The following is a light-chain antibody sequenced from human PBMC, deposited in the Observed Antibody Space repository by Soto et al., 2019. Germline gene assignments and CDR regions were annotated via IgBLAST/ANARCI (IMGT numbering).Light chain of an antibody. V-gene: IGKV3-20*01. CDR2: NSS. J-gene: IGKJ1*01. CDR3: QQYRELPQT. CDR1: QSVRSNY. Sequence: EIVLTQSPGTLSLSPGERATLSCRASQSVRSNYLAWYQQKPGQAPRLLIYNSSTRATGIPDRFSGSGSGTDFTLTISRLEPEDFALYYCQQYRELPQTFGQGTQVEIK.